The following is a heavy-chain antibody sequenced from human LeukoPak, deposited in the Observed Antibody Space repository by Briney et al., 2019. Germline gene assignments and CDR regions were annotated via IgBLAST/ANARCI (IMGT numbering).Heavy chain of an antibody. D-gene: IGHD3-16*01. V-gene: IGHV1-18*01. CDR3: ARDVNYAFDY. J-gene: IGHJ4*02. CDR1: GYSFPRNG. Sequence: GASVKVSCKPSGYSFPRNGISWVRQAPGQGLEWMGWISANSGNTNYAQKFQDRVTLTTDTSTSTAYMELRSLRPDDTAAYYCARDVNYAFDYWGQGTLVTVSS. CDR2: ISANSGNT.